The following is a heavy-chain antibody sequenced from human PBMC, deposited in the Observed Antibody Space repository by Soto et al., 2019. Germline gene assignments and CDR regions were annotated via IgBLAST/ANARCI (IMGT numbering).Heavy chain of an antibody. Sequence: PSETLSLTGTVSGGSNISYYWRWMRQPPGKGLEWIGYIYYSGSTSSNPSLKSRVTISVDTSKNQFSLKVSSVTAADRAVYYCARFMVRDRDYFDYWGQGTLVTVSS. CDR1: GGSNISYY. J-gene: IGHJ4*02. CDR3: ARFMVRDRDYFDY. CDR2: IYYSGST. D-gene: IGHD3-10*01. V-gene: IGHV4-59*01.